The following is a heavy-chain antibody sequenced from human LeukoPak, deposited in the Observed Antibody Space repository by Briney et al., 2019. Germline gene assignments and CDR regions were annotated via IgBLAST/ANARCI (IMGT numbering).Heavy chain of an antibody. Sequence: SETLSLTCTVSGGSISSGSYYWSWIRQPAGKGLEWIGRIYTSGSTNYNPSLKSRVTISVDTSKNQFSLKLSSVTAADTAVYYCARDRGGSYRPYFDYWDQGTLVTVSS. CDR1: GGSISSGSYY. CDR2: IYTSGST. J-gene: IGHJ4*02. V-gene: IGHV4-61*02. CDR3: ARDRGGSYRPYFDY. D-gene: IGHD1-26*01.